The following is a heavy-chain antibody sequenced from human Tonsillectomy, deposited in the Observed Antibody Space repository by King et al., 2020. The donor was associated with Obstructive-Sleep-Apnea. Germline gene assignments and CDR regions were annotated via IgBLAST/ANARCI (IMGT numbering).Heavy chain of an antibody. D-gene: IGHD2-15*01. J-gene: IGHJ6*02. Sequence: QLVQSGGGVVQPGGSLRLSCAASGFTVSNNYMSWVRQAPGKGLEWVSVIYSGGTTYYADSVKGRFTISRDNSKNTLNLQMNSLRAEDTAVYYCATVGSFYGMDVWGQGTTVTVSS. CDR1: GFTVSNNY. CDR3: ATVGSFYGMDV. CDR2: IYSGGTT. V-gene: IGHV3-66*01.